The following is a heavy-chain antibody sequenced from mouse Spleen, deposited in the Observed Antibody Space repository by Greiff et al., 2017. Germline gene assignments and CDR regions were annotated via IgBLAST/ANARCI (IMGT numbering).Heavy chain of an antibody. Sequence: VQLQQPGAELVRPGSSVKLSCKASGYTFTSYWMDWVKQRPGQGLEWIGNIYPSDSETHYNQKFKDKATLTVDKSSSTAYMQLSSLTSEDSAVYYCATRQLGLRDYFDYWGQGTTLTVSS. CDR1: GYTFTSYW. D-gene: IGHD3-2*01. J-gene: IGHJ2*01. V-gene: IGHV1-61*01. CDR3: ATRQLGLRDYFDY. CDR2: IYPSDSET.